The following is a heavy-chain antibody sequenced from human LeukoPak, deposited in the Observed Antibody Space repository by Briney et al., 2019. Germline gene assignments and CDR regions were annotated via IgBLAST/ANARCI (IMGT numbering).Heavy chain of an antibody. Sequence: PGGSLRLSCAASGFTFSSYSMNWVRQAPGKGLEWVSYISSGSTIIYYADSVRGRFTMSRDNAKNSLYLQMNSLRAEDTAVCYCARDPSVTTGFDYWGQGTLVTVSS. D-gene: IGHD4-17*01. CDR3: ARDPSVTTGFDY. J-gene: IGHJ4*02. CDR1: GFTFSSYS. V-gene: IGHV3-48*04. CDR2: ISSGSTII.